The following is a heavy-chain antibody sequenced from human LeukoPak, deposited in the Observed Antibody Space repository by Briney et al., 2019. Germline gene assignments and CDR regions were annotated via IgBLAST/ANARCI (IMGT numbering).Heavy chain of an antibody. CDR3: ARDRNTDFWSGYYTNYFDY. J-gene: IGHJ4*02. V-gene: IGHV3-7*01. D-gene: IGHD3-3*01. Sequence: GGSLRLSCAASGFTFSTYWMSWVRQTPGKGLEWVANINQDGGEKNYVDSVKGRFTISRDNAKNSLSLQMSSLRAEDTAVYYCARDRNTDFWSGYYTNYFDYWGQGTLVIVSS. CDR2: INQDGGEK. CDR1: GFTFSTYW.